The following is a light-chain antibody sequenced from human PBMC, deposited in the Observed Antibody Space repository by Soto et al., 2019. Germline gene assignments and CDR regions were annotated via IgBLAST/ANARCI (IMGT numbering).Light chain of an antibody. CDR3: VQGTHWPWT. V-gene: IGKV2-30*01. Sequence: DVVMTQSPLSLSVTLGQPASISCRSSQGLVYSDGNTFLNWFHQRPGQSPRRLIYHVSNRDSGGPDRFGGSGSGTDYTLTISRVEAEDVGIYYCVQGTHWPWTFGQGTKVEIK. CDR1: QGLVYSDGNTF. J-gene: IGKJ1*01. CDR2: HVS.